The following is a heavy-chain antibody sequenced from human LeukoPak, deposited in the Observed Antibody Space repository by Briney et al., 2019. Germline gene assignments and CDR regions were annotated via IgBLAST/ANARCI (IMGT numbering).Heavy chain of an antibody. Sequence: SETLSLTCAVYGGSFSGYYWSWIRQPPGKGLEWIGEINHSGSTNYNPSLKSRVTISVDTSKNQFSLKLSSVTAADTAVYYCARDHVGYYYYGMDVWGQGTTVTVSS. CDR1: GGSFSGYY. CDR3: ARDHVGYYYYGMDV. J-gene: IGHJ6*02. CDR2: INHSGST. V-gene: IGHV4-34*01. D-gene: IGHD1-26*01.